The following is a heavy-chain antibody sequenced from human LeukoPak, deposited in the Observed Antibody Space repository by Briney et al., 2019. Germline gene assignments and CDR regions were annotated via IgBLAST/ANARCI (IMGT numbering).Heavy chain of an antibody. V-gene: IGHV3-23*01. CDR2: ISGGGGSS. CDR3: AKEYYDIVAVYYTPDAFDI. J-gene: IGHJ3*02. D-gene: IGHD3-9*01. Sequence: GGSLRLSCAASGFTFSSYAMSWVRQAPGKGLEWVSGISGGGGSSYHADSVKGRFTISRDNSKNTLYLQMNSLRAEDTALYYCAKEYYDIVAVYYTPDAFDIWGQGTMVTVS. CDR1: GFTFSSYA.